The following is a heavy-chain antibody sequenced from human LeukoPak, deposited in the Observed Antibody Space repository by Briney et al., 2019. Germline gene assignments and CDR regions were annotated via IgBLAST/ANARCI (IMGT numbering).Heavy chain of an antibody. Sequence: ASVKVSCKASGYTFTGYYMHWLRQAPGQGLEWMGRINPNSGGTNYAQKFQGRVTMTRDTSISTAYMELSRLRSDDTAVYYCASTATSYYYYGMDVWGQGTTVTVSS. CDR1: GYTFTGYY. J-gene: IGHJ6*02. V-gene: IGHV1-2*06. CDR2: INPNSGGT. CDR3: ASTATSYYYYGMDV. D-gene: IGHD5-18*01.